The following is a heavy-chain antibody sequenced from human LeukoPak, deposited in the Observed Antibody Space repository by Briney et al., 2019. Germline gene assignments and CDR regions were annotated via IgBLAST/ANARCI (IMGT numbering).Heavy chain of an antibody. CDR1: GFTFSSYA. CDR2: VNTDGRTT. CDR3: SMDLSGAHDY. Sequence: PGGSLRLSCAASGFTFSSYAMSWVRQAPGKGLVWVSRVNTDGRTTNYADSVRGRFTISRDNAENTLYQQMNSLRVEDTAVYYCSMDLSGAHDYWGQGSAVTVSS. J-gene: IGHJ4*02. V-gene: IGHV3-74*01. D-gene: IGHD2-2*03.